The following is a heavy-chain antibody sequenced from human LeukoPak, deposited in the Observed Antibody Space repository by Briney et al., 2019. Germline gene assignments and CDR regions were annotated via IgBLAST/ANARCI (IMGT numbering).Heavy chain of an antibody. CDR1: GYSFTNYY. J-gene: IGHJ4*02. CDR3: ASGSLASYFDH. V-gene: IGHV1-2*02. D-gene: IGHD3-16*01. CDR2: INPNSGGT. Sequence: GASVKVSCKASGYSFTNYYMHWVRQAPGQGLEWMGWINPNSGGTKYVQKFQGRVTMTRDTSISTAYMELSRLRSDDTAVYYCASGSLASYFDHWGQGTLVTVSS.